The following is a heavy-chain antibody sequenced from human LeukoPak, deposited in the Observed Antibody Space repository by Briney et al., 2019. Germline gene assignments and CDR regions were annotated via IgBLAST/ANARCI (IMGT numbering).Heavy chain of an antibody. J-gene: IGHJ4*02. Sequence: GGSLRLSCAASGFTSSSYAMHWVRQAPGKGLEWVAVISYDGSNKYYADSVKGRFTISRDNSKNTLYLQMNSLRAEDTAVYYCARDPLALLPFDCWGQGTLVTVSS. CDR3: ARDPLALLPFDC. V-gene: IGHV3-30-3*01. CDR1: GFTSSSYA. CDR2: ISYDGSNK.